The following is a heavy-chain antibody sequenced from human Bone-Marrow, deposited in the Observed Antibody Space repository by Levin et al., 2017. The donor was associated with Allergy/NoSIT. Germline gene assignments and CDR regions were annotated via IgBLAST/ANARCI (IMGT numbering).Heavy chain of an antibody. V-gene: IGHV4-59*01. CDR3: ARVSLGVTLDY. J-gene: IGHJ4*02. CDR2: IFYSGTT. D-gene: IGHD3-10*01. CDR1: RGSINSYY. Sequence: SETLSLTCTVSRGSINSYYWSWIRQPPGKGLEWIGYIFYSGTTYYNPSLTSRVTISVDTSKNQFSLKLSSVTAADTAVYYCARVSLGVTLDYWGQGTLVTVSS.